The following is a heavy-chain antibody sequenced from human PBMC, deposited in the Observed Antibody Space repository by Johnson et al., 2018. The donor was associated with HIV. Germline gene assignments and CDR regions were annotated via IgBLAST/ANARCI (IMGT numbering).Heavy chain of an antibody. CDR3: AKVEQLVISRKGHDAFDI. J-gene: IGHJ3*02. V-gene: IGHV3-30*02. Sequence: VQLVESGGGVVQPGRSLRLSCAASGFTFSSYAMHWVRQAPGKGLEWVAFIRYDGSNKYYADSVKGRFTISRDNSKNTLYLQMNSLRVEDTAVYYCAKVEQLVISRKGHDAFDIWGQGTMVTVSS. D-gene: IGHD6-6*01. CDR1: GFTFSSYA. CDR2: IRYDGSNK.